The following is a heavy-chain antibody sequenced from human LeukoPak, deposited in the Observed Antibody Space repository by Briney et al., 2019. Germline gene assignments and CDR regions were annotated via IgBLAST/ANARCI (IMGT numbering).Heavy chain of an antibody. Sequence: GGSLRPSCAASGFTFSSYSMNWVRQAPGKGLEWVSSISSSSSYIYYADSVKGRFTISRDNAKNSLYLQMNSLRAEDTAVYYCARGHDSSGYYEVGDAFDIWGQGTMVTVSS. D-gene: IGHD3-22*01. V-gene: IGHV3-21*01. J-gene: IGHJ3*02. CDR1: GFTFSSYS. CDR3: ARGHDSSGYYEVGDAFDI. CDR2: ISSSSSYI.